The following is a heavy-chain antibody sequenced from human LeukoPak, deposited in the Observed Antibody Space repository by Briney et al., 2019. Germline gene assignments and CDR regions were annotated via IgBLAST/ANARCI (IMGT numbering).Heavy chain of an antibody. V-gene: IGHV3-21*01. CDR2: ISSSSGYI. D-gene: IGHD6-19*01. CDR3: ARGEQYSSGFDY. CDR1: GFTFSSYS. Sequence: GGSLRLSCAASGFTFSSYSMNWVRQAPGKGLEWVSSISSSSGYIYYADSVKGRFTISRDNAKNSLYLQMNSLRAEDTAVYYCARGEQYSSGFDYWGQGTLVTVSS. J-gene: IGHJ4*02.